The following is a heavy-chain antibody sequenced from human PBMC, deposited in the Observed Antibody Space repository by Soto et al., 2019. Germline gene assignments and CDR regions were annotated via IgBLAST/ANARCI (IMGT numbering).Heavy chain of an antibody. CDR2: INPRGGST. Sequence: GSSVKVSCKASGYTFTSYYMHWVRQAPGQGLEWMGIINPRGGSTNYAQKFRGRVTMTRDTSTITAYMELSSPRSEDTAVYYCTREDRYCRSTNCYEWFDPWGQGTVVTVSS. V-gene: IGHV1-46*01. CDR1: GYTFTSYY. CDR3: TREDRYCRSTNCYEWFDP. J-gene: IGHJ5*02. D-gene: IGHD2-2*01.